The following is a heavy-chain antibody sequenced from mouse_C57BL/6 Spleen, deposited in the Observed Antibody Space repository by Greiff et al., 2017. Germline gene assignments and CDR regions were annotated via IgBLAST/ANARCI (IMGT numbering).Heavy chain of an antibody. CDR1: GFTFSDAW. D-gene: IGHD3-2*02. V-gene: IGHV6-6*01. CDR2: IRNKANNHAT. J-gene: IGHJ2*01. Sequence: EVHLVESGGGLVQPGGSMKLSCAASGFTFSDAWMDWVRQSPEKGLEWVAEIRNKANNHATYYAESVKGRFTISRDDSKSSVYLQMNSLRAEDTGIYYCTRTAQATLFDYWGQGTTLTVSS. CDR3: TRTAQATLFDY.